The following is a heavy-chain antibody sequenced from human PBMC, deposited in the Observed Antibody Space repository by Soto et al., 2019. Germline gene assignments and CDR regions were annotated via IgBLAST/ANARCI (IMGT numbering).Heavy chain of an antibody. D-gene: IGHD6-19*01. Sequence: ASVKVSCKASGYTFTSHGINWVRQAPGQGLELMGWISAYNGDTKYEQKFQGRVTMTTDASSSTAYMELKSLSSDDTAVYFCAREPSNTSGKRIWWDPWGQGNQVTV. J-gene: IGHJ5*02. CDR3: AREPSNTSGKRIWWDP. CDR2: ISAYNGDT. V-gene: IGHV1-18*04. CDR1: GYTFTSHG.